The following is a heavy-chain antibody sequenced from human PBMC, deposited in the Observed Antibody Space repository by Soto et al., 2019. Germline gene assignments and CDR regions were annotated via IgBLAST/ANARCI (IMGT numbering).Heavy chain of an antibody. CDR1: GYKFTNYW. V-gene: IGHV5-51*01. CDR2: IYPGDSDT. D-gene: IGHD3-10*01. Sequence: PGESLKISCKGSGYKFTNYWIGWVRQMPGKGLEWLGLIYPGDSDTRYSPSFQGQVTISADKSISTAYLQWSSLKASDTAIYYCALVVRGVTTEEHYFEYWGQGTLVTVSS. J-gene: IGHJ4*02. CDR3: ALVVRGVTTEEHYFEY.